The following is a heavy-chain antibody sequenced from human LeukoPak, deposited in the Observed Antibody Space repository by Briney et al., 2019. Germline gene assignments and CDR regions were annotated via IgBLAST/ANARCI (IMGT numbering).Heavy chain of an antibody. CDR2: MNPNSGNT. D-gene: IGHD3-9*01. Sequence: ASVKVSCKASGYTFTSYDINWVRRATGQGLEWMGWMNPNSGNTGYAQKFQGRVTMTRNTSISTAYMELSSLRSEDTAVYYCARVDYDILTGYSYYFDYWGQGTLVTVSS. CDR1: GYTFTSYD. CDR3: ARVDYDILTGYSYYFDY. V-gene: IGHV1-8*01. J-gene: IGHJ4*02.